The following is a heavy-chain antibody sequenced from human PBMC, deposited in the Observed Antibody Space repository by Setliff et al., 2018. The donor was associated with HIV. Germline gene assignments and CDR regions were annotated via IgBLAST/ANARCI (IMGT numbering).Heavy chain of an antibody. CDR1: GYTFTSYD. CDR2: MNPNSGNT. D-gene: IGHD5-18*01. Sequence: GASVKVSCKASGYTFTSYDINWVRQATGQGLEWMGWMNPNSGNTGYAQKFQGRVTMTADTSTNNVHMYLSSLRSEDTAIYYCARGGPGSSFGYDWFDPWGQGTPVTVSS. CDR3: ARGGPGSSFGYDWFDP. V-gene: IGHV1-8*02. J-gene: IGHJ5*02.